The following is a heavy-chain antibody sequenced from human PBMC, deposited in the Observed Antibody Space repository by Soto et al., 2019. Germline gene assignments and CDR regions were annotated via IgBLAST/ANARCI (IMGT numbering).Heavy chain of an antibody. J-gene: IGHJ5*02. Sequence: QVQLQESGPGLVKPSQTLSLTCTVSGGSISSGGYYWSWIRQHPGKGLEWIGYIYYSGSTYYNPSLKSRVTISVDTSKNQFSLKLSSVTDADTAVYYCERNTYYDFWSGYYRINWFDPWGQGTLVTVSS. CDR1: GGSISSGGYY. CDR2: IYYSGST. D-gene: IGHD3-3*01. CDR3: ERNTYYDFWSGYYRINWFDP. V-gene: IGHV4-31*03.